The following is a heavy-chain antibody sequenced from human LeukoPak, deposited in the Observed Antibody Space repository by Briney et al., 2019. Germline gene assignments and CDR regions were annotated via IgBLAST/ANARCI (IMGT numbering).Heavy chain of an antibody. V-gene: IGHV3-21*04. D-gene: IGHD6-19*01. J-gene: IGHJ4*02. CDR3: ASFEIPRQNSFKTGLDSSGDSY. CDR2: ISSSSSYI. Sequence: PGGSLRLSCAASGFTFSSYSMNWVRQAPGKGLEWVSSISSSSSYIYYADSVKGRFTISRDNAKNSLYLQMNSLRAEDTAVYYCASFEIPRQNSFKTGLDSSGDSYWGQGTLVTVSS. CDR1: GFTFSSYS.